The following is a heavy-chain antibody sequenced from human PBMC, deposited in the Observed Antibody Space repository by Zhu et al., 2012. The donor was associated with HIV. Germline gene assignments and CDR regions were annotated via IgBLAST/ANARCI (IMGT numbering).Heavy chain of an antibody. V-gene: IGHV4-38-2*01. CDR3: ARGQDVSYCGSDCYSNWFDP. J-gene: IGHJ5*02. D-gene: IGHD2-21*02. CDR2: IYHSGNT. Sequence: QVQLQESGPGLVKPSETLSLTCAVSGYSISSGYYWGWIRQPPGKGLEWIASIYHSGNTFYNPSLKSRVTMSVDASENQFSLKLSSVTAADTAVYYCARGQDVSYCGSDCYSNWFDPWGPGNPGPPSPQ. CDR1: GYSISSGYY.